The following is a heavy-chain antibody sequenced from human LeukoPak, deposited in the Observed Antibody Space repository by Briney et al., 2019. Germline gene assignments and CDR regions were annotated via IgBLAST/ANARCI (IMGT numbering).Heavy chain of an antibody. Sequence: SETLSLTCTVSGGSISISSYYWGWIRQPPGKGLEWIGSIYYSGSTYYNPSLKSRFTISVDTSKNQFSLKLSSVTAADTAVYYCARQRYYDQSWFDPWGQGTLVTVSS. CDR3: ARQRYYDQSWFDP. V-gene: IGHV4-39*01. CDR2: IYYSGST. CDR1: GGSISISSYY. D-gene: IGHD3-22*01. J-gene: IGHJ5*02.